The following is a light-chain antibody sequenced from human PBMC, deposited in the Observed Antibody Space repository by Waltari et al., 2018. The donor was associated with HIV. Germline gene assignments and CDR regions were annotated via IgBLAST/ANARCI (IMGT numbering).Light chain of an antibody. V-gene: IGKV1-33*01. J-gene: IGKJ5*01. CDR1: QDISNY. CDR2: DAS. CDR3: QQYDNLPIT. Sequence: DIQMTQSPSSLSASVGDRVTITCQASQDISNYLNWYQQKPGKAPKLLIYDASNLETGVPSRFSGSGSGTDFTFTISSLQPEDIATYHCQQYDNLPITFGQGTRLETK.